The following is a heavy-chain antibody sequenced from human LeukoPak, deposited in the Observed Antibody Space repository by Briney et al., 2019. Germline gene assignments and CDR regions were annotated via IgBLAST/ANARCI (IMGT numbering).Heavy chain of an antibody. CDR2: INTDGSTI. V-gene: IGHV3-74*01. Sequence: GSLSLSCAASGFTFSNYWMHWVRQVPGKGLVWVSRINTDGSTIDYADSLKGRFTISRDDAKNTLYLQMYSLRDEDTAIYYCARAGSYRFDYWGQGTLVTVSS. CDR3: ARAGSYRFDY. CDR1: GFTFSNYW. D-gene: IGHD3-16*02. J-gene: IGHJ4*02.